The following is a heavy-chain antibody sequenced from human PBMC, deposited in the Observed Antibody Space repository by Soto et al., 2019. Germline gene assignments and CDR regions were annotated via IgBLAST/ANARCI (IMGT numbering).Heavy chain of an antibody. Sequence: PGGSLGLSCAASGLTVSSYAMSGVRQAPGKGLEWVSAISGSGGSTYYADSVKGRFTISRDNSKNTLYLQMNSLRAEDTAVYYCAKTRAYEQWLVLDYWGQGTLVTVSS. J-gene: IGHJ4*02. D-gene: IGHD6-19*01. V-gene: IGHV3-23*01. CDR3: AKTRAYEQWLVLDY. CDR2: ISGSGGST. CDR1: GLTVSSYA.